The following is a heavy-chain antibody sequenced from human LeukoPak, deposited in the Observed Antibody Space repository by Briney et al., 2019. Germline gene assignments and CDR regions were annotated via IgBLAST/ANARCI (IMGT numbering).Heavy chain of an antibody. CDR3: GRDSGTTGEVKFDP. Sequence: ETLSLXCTVSGGSISNYYWSWIRQPPGKGLEWIGYIYYSGSTNYNPSLKSRVTISVDTSKKQFSLKLSSVNAADTAVYYCGRDSGTTGEVKFDPWGQGTLVTVSS. CDR1: GGSISNYY. CDR2: IYYSGST. D-gene: IGHD3-10*01. V-gene: IGHV4-59*12. J-gene: IGHJ5*02.